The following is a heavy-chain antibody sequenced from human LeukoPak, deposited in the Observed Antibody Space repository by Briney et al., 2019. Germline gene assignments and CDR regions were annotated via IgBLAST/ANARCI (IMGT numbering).Heavy chain of an antibody. J-gene: IGHJ4*02. V-gene: IGHV4-30-2*01. D-gene: IGHD3-10*01. Sequence: SETLSLTCTVSGGSISSYSWSWIRQPPGKGLEWIGYIYHSGSTYYNPSLKSRVTISVDRSKNQFSLKQSSVTAADTAVYYCARGYYGSGSYYNWGQGTLVTVSS. CDR3: ARGYYGSGSYYN. CDR2: IYHSGST. CDR1: GGSISSYS.